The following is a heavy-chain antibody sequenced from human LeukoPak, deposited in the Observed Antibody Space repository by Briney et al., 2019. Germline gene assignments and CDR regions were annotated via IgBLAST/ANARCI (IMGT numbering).Heavy chain of an antibody. D-gene: IGHD6-13*01. CDR3: ARRTAAGPDYYYYYMDV. J-gene: IGHJ6*03. CDR2: INPNSGGT. Sequence: ASVKVSCKASGYTFTGYYMHWVRQAPGQGLEWMGWINPNSGGTNYAQKFQGRVTMTRDTSISTAYMELSRLRSDDTAVYYCARRTAAGPDYYYYYMDVWGKGTTVTVSS. V-gene: IGHV1-2*02. CDR1: GYTFTGYY.